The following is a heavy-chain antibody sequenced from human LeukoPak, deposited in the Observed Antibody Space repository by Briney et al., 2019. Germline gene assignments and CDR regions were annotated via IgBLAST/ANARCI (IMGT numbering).Heavy chain of an antibody. CDR2: IGTADDT. CDR3: ARGGTSTLIDY. CDR1: GFTFSNYD. V-gene: IGHV3-13*01. D-gene: IGHD2-15*01. Sequence: GGSLRLSCAASGFTFSNYDMHWVRQATGKGLEWVSAIGTADDTYYPGSVKGRFTISRENAKNSLHLQMNNLRAGDTAVYYCARGGTSTLIDYWGQGTLVTVSP. J-gene: IGHJ4*02.